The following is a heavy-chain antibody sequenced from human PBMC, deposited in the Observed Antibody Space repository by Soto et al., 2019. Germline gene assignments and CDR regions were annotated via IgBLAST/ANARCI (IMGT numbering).Heavy chain of an antibody. CDR3: ARGKLGRDYYYGMDV. CDR1: GDSISSINNY. Sequence: TSETLSLTCTVSGDSISSINNYWSWIRQPPGEGLEWIGFISYSGTTSYSPSLKSRVTISVDTSKNQFSLKLSSVTAADTAVYYCARGKLGRDYYYGMDVWGQGTTVTVSS. V-gene: IGHV4-39*07. CDR2: ISYSGTT. D-gene: IGHD7-27*01. J-gene: IGHJ6*02.